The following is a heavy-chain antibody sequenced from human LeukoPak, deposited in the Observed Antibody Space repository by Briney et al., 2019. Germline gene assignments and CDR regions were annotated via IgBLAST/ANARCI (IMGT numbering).Heavy chain of an antibody. V-gene: IGHV3-21*01. CDR2: ISSSSSYI. CDR1: GFTFSSYA. J-gene: IGHJ3*02. CDR3: ARGGSPNSPDI. D-gene: IGHD1-26*01. Sequence: GGSLRLSCAASGFTFSSYAMSWVRQAPGKGLEWVSSISSSSSYIYYADSVKGRFTISRDNAKNSLYLQMNSLRAEDTAVYYCARGGSPNSPDIWGQGTMVTVSS.